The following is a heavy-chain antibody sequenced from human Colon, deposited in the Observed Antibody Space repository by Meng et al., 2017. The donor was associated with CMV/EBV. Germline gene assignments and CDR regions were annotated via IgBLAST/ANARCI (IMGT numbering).Heavy chain of an antibody. CDR3: ARGNGDHLFDY. D-gene: IGHD2-8*01. J-gene: IGHJ4*02. V-gene: IGHV4-30-2*01. CDR2: VYTTGST. Sequence: CAVSGASINSAGSAWTWIRHPPGMGLEWIGNVYTTGSTFYNPSLKSQVTISVDVSKNQFSLQLRSVTAADTAVYYCARGNGDHLFDYWGQGTLVTVSS. CDR1: GASINSAGSA.